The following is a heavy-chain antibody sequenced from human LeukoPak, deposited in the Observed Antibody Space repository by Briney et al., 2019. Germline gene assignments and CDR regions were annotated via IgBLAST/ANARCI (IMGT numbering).Heavy chain of an antibody. J-gene: IGHJ4*02. CDR2: ISAYNGNT. CDR3: ARAKPTTYYYDSSGYYADY. Sequence: ASVKVSCKASGYTFTSYGISWVRQAPGQGLEWMGWISAYNGNTNYAQKLQGRVTMTTDTSTSTAYMELGSLRSDDTAVYYCARAKPTTYYYDSSGYYADYWGQGTLVTVSS. V-gene: IGHV1-18*01. CDR1: GYTFTSYG. D-gene: IGHD3-22*01.